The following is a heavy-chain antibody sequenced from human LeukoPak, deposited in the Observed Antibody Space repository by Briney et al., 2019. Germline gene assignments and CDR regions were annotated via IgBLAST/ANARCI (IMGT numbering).Heavy chain of an antibody. CDR3: AQSLGSSDWMGNWFDR. D-gene: IGHD6-13*01. CDR1: AFTFSSYSMN. CDR2: IYYTGRT. V-gene: IGHV4-59*04. J-gene: IGHJ5*02. Sequence: PGGSLRLSCAASAFTFSSYSMNWVRQPPGKGLEWTGTIYYTGRTYYNPSLESRVTISVDTSKNQFSLRLSSVTAADTAVYYCAQSLGSSDWMGNWFDRWGQGMLVTVSS.